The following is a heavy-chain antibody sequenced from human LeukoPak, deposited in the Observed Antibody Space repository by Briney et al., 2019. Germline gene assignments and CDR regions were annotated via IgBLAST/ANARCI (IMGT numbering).Heavy chain of an antibody. D-gene: IGHD6-19*01. Sequence: GGSLRLSCAASGFAFSSQAMGWVRQAPGKGLEWVSVISDSGSITYYADSVKGRFTISRDNSKNTLFLQMNSLRAGDTAVYYCAEDAGCTSGWYFFDYWGQGTLVTVSS. CDR1: GFAFSSQA. CDR2: ISDSGSIT. CDR3: AEDAGCTSGWYFFDY. J-gene: IGHJ4*02. V-gene: IGHV3-23*01.